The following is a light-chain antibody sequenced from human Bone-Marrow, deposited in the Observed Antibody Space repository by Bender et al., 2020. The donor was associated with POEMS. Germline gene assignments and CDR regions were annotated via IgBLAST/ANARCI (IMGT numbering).Light chain of an antibody. V-gene: IGLV3-21*02. Sequence: SDVLTQPPSVSVAPGQTASITCGGKNIGSKGVHWYQQKPGQAPVLVVYDDGARPSGIPRRFSGLNSGNTATLTISRVEAGDEADYYCQVWDSSGDNLYVFGPGTKVTVV. CDR1: NIGSKG. CDR2: DDG. J-gene: IGLJ1*01. CDR3: QVWDSSGDNLYV.